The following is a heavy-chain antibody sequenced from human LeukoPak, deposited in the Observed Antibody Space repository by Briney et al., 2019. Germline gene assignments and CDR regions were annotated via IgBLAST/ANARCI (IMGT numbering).Heavy chain of an antibody. J-gene: IGHJ4*02. CDR3: ATEAVVGSDGFDY. CDR2: IYNSGSA. V-gene: IGHV4-30-2*01. Sequence: SETLSLTCAASGGSISSGGHSWNWIRQPQGKGLEWIGYIYNSGSAYSNPSLKSRVTISVDLSKNQFSLKINSVTAADTAVYYCATEAVVGSDGFDYWGQGTLVTVSS. D-gene: IGHD6-19*01. CDR1: GGSISSGGHS.